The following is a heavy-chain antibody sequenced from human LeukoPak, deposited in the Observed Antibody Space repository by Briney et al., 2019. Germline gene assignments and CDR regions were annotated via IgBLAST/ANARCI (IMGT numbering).Heavy chain of an antibody. J-gene: IGHJ4*02. CDR3: ARDFGYCSGGSCYGAPDY. CDR1: GFTVSSNY. CDR2: IYSGGST. D-gene: IGHD2-15*01. Sequence: GGSLRLSCAASGFTVSSNYMSWVRQAPGKGLEWVSVIYSGGSTYYADSVKGRFTISRDNAKNSLYLQMNSLRAEDTAVYYCARDFGYCSGGSCYGAPDYWGQGTLVTVSS. V-gene: IGHV3-66*01.